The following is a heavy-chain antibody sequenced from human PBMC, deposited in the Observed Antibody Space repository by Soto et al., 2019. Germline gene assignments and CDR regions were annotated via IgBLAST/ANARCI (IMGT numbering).Heavy chain of an antibody. J-gene: IGHJ6*03. V-gene: IGHV3-74*01. D-gene: IGHD6-13*01. CDR1: GFTFSSYW. CDR3: ASLGRAAAGTYYYYYMDV. CDR2: INSDGSST. Sequence: GGSLRLSCAASGFTFSSYWMHWVRQAPGKGLVWVSRINSDGSSTSYADSVKGRFTISRDNAKNTLYLQMNSLRAEDTAVYYCASLGRAAAGTYYYYYMDVWGKGTTVTVSS.